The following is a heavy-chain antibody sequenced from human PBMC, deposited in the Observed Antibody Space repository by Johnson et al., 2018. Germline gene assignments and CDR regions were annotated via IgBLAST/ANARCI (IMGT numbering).Heavy chain of an antibody. D-gene: IGHD2/OR15-2a*01. CDR1: GLTYS. CDR2: ISRSSNVI. J-gene: IGHJ6*03. CDR3: ARGPWGNSLYMDV. Sequence: EVQLVESGGGLVQXGGSLRLSCFASGLTYSMVWVRQAPEKGLEWVSYISRSSNVIYYTDSVRGRFTISRDNAKDSMYLQMNSLRAEDTAVYYCARGPWGNSLYMDVWGKGTTVTVSS. V-gene: IGHV3-48*01.